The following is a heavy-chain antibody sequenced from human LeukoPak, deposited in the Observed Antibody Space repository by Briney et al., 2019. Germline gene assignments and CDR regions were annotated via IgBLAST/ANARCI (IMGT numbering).Heavy chain of an antibody. Sequence: GGSLRLSCAASGFTFNNFALSWVRQAPGKGLEWVAGISGSADSTYYADSVKGRFTIPRDNSKNTLYVQMNSLRAEDTAVYYCARTPSMAWAPFGMWGQGTMVTVSS. D-gene: IGHD2/OR15-2a*01. J-gene: IGHJ3*02. V-gene: IGHV3-23*01. CDR2: ISGSADST. CDR1: GFTFNNFA. CDR3: ARTPSMAWAPFGM.